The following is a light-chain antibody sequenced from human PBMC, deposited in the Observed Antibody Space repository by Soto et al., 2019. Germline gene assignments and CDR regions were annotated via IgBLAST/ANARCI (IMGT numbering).Light chain of an antibody. J-gene: IGLJ1*01. Sequence: QSVLTQPPSVSGSPGQSVTISCTGTSSDVGGYYYVSWYQKHPGKAPKLMIYDVNERPSGVLDRFSGSKSGNTASLTISGLQADDEADYFCCSYAGAFAYVFGTGTKVTVL. CDR3: CSYAGAFAYV. CDR1: SSDVGGYYY. CDR2: DVN. V-gene: IGLV2-11*01.